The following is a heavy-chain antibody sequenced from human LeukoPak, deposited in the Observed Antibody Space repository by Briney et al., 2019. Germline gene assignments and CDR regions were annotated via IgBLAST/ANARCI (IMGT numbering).Heavy chain of an antibody. V-gene: IGHV3-21*01. CDR3: AGPGHGNYGPVGY. CDR1: GFSFSSYN. Sequence: PGGSLRLSCEASGFSFSSYNMDWVRQTPGKGLEWISSITTSSTYTFYADSVKGRFTISRDNSKNTLFLEMSNLRPEDTAVYYCAGPGHGNYGPVGYWGQGTLVTVSS. CDR2: ITTSSTYT. J-gene: IGHJ4*02. D-gene: IGHD3-22*01.